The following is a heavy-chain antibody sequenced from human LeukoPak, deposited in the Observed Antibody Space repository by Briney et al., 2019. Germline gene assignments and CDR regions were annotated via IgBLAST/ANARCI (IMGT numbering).Heavy chain of an antibody. D-gene: IGHD6-13*01. J-gene: IGHJ6*03. CDR1: GFTFSSYE. CDR3: ARDVSSSWYGYYYYYYMDV. V-gene: IGHV3-48*03. Sequence: GGSLRLSCAASGFTFSSYEMNWVRQAPGKGPEWVSYISSSGSTIYYADSVKGRFTISRDNAKNSLYLQMNSLTAEDTAVYYCARDVSSSWYGYYYYYYMDVWGKGTTVTVSS. CDR2: ISSSGSTI.